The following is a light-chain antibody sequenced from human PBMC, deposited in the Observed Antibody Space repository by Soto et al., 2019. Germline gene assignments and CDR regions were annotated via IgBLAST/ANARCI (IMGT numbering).Light chain of an antibody. Sequence: DIVMTQSPDSLAVSLGERATINCKSSQSVLYSSNNKNYLAWYQQKPGQPPKLLIYWASTRESGVPDRFSGSGSGTDFTLTISSLQAEDFAVYYCQQYSTSPRTFGQGTRLEIK. J-gene: IGKJ2*01. CDR1: QSVLYSSNNKNY. CDR2: WAS. CDR3: QQYSTSPRT. V-gene: IGKV4-1*01.